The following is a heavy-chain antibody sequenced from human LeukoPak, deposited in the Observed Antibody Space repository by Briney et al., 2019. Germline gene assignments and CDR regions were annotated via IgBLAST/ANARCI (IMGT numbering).Heavy chain of an antibody. Sequence: SETLSLTCTVSGGSISSGSYYWSWIRQPAGKGLEWIGRIYTSGSTNYNPSLKSRVTISVDTSKNQFSLKLSSVTAADSAVYYCARDDLLWGGNNWFDPWGQGTLVTVSS. CDR1: GGSISSGSYY. CDR3: ARDDLLWGGNNWFDP. J-gene: IGHJ5*02. V-gene: IGHV4-61*02. CDR2: IYTSGST. D-gene: IGHD1-26*01.